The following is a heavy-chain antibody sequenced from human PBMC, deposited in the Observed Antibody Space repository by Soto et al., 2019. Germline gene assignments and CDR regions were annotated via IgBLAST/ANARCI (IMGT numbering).Heavy chain of an antibody. D-gene: IGHD1-26*01. Sequence: PGGSLRLSCAASGFTFSGDAMNWVRQAPGKGLEWVSSISTTSTYIYYADSVKGRFTISRDSSKNTLYLQMNSLRAEDSAMYYCARTFSGDYHLGLWGQGTLVTVSS. CDR3: ARTFSGDYHLGL. CDR1: GFTFSGDA. V-gene: IGHV3-21*04. CDR2: ISTTSTYI. J-gene: IGHJ4*02.